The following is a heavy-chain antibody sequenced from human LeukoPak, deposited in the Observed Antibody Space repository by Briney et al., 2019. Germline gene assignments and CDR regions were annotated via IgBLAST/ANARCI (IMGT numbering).Heavy chain of an antibody. J-gene: IGHJ4*02. D-gene: IGHD3-22*01. CDR1: GGSISGSSYY. V-gene: IGHV4-39*01. CDR2: IYYSGST. Sequence: SETLSLTCTVSGGSISGSSYYWGWIRQPPGKGLEWIGSIYYSGSTYYNPSLKSRVTLSVDTSKNQFSLKLSSVTAADTAVYYCARLDYYDSSDYWGQGTLVTVSS. CDR3: ARLDYYDSSDY.